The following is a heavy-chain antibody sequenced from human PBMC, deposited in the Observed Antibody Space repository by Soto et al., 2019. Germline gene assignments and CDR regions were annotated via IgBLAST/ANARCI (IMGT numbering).Heavy chain of an antibody. D-gene: IGHD3-16*01. CDR3: AREYYYAMDV. CDR2: ITGNNVTT. CDR1: GFTFNTYY. V-gene: IGHV3-11*05. J-gene: IGHJ6*02. Sequence: PGGSLRLSCEASGFTFNTYYMSWIRQTPGKGLEWIATITGNNVTTAYADSVKGRFTISRDDAKNSLYLQMDSLRVEDTALYYCAREYYYAMDVWGQGTTVTVSS.